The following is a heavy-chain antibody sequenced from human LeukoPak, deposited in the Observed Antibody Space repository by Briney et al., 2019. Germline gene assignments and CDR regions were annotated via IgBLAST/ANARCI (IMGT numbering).Heavy chain of an antibody. J-gene: IGHJ4*02. D-gene: IGHD2-21*01. V-gene: IGHV3-23*01. CDR2: ISKSDGST. CDR3: ARGALIPDF. Sequence: GGSLRLSCAASGFTFSSYAMTWVRQAPGKGLAWVSSISKSDGSTYYADSVKGRFTISRDNSKNTVYLHMDSLRVEDTAIYYRARGALIPDFRGQGTLVTVSS. CDR1: GFTFSSYA.